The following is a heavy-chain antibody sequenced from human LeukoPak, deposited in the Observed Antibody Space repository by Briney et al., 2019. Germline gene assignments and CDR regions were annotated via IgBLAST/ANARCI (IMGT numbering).Heavy chain of an antibody. CDR3: ARGRWGNSYYFDY. CDR1: GFTFDDYA. V-gene: IGHV3-9*01. D-gene: IGHD4-23*01. J-gene: IGHJ4*02. CDR2: ISWNSGSI. Sequence: PGRSLRLSCAASGFTFDDYAMHWVRQAPGKGLEWVSGISWNSGSIEYVDSVKGRFTISRDNAKSSLYLQMNSLRAEDTAVYYCARGRWGNSYYFDYWGQGTLVTVSS.